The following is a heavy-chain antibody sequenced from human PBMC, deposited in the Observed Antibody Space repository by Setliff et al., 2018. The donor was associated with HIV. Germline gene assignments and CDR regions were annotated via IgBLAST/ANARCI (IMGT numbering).Heavy chain of an antibody. Sequence: PGESLKISCKGSGYSFTSYWIGWVRQMPGKGLEWMGIIYPGDSDTRYSPSFQGQVTISADKSISTAYLQWSSLKASDTAMYYCARPRSSSWYEDAFDIWGQGTMVTVSS. CDR3: ARPRSSSWYEDAFDI. V-gene: IGHV5-51*01. CDR2: IYPGDSDT. D-gene: IGHD6-13*01. J-gene: IGHJ3*02. CDR1: GYSFTSYW.